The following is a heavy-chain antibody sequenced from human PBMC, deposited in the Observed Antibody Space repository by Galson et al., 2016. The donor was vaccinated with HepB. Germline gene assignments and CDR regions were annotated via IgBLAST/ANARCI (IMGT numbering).Heavy chain of an antibody. V-gene: IGHV3-33*01. J-gene: IGHJ4*02. CDR1: GFTFRKYG. Sequence: SLRLSCAASGFTFRKYGMHWIRQAPGKGLEWVAVIWDNGSKKYYADSVKGRFTISRANSRNTLFLQMDGLRVEDTGVYYGARDAQSFGEFTMDFWGQGTLVSVSS. CDR3: ARDAQSFGEFTMDF. CDR2: IWDNGSKK. D-gene: IGHD3-10*01.